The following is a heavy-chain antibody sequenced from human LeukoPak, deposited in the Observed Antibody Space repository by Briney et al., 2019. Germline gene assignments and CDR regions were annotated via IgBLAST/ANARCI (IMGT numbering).Heavy chain of an antibody. CDR1: DGSISSYY. V-gene: IGHV4-59*01. CDR3: AAPGSGYKIDALDM. D-gene: IGHD3-22*01. J-gene: IGHJ3*02. Sequence: PSETLSLTCTVSDGSISSYYWSWIRQPPGKGLEWIGYTYYTGDTNYNPSLKRRVSISVDMSKNQFSLKLISVTAADTAVYYCAAPGSGYKIDALDMWGRGTVVTVSS. CDR2: TYYTGDT.